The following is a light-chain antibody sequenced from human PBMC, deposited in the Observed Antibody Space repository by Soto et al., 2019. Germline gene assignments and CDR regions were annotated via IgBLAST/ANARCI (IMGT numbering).Light chain of an antibody. J-gene: IGLJ2*01. Sequence: QSALTQPASVSGSPGQSIAISCTGSSSDIGDYNYVSWYQQHPGKAPKLMIYDVSNRPSGVSNRFSGSMSGNTASLTISGLQPEDEADYYCSSYTGSSTVVFGGVTKLTVL. CDR3: SSYTGSSTVV. V-gene: IGLV2-14*01. CDR1: SSDIGDYNY. CDR2: DVS.